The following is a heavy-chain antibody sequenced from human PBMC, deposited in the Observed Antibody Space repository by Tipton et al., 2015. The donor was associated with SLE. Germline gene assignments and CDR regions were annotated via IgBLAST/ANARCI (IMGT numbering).Heavy chain of an antibody. CDR1: GGSISSGGYY. CDR2: IYDNGAA. J-gene: IGHJ5*02. V-gene: IGHV4-31*03. Sequence: TLSLTCTVSGGSISSGGYYWSWIRQHPGKGLEWIGYIYDNGAAYYNPSLKSRVTISVDTSKNQFSLKLISVTAADTAVYYCARDREQWRVRGNSFDPWGQGTLVPVSS. CDR3: ARDREQWRVRGNSFDP. D-gene: IGHD6-19*01.